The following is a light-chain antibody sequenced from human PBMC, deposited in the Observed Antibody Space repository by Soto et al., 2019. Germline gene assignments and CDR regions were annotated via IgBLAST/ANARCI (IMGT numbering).Light chain of an antibody. V-gene: IGKV2-30*01. J-gene: IGKJ2*01. Sequence: DVVMSQSPLSLPVTIGQPASISCRSSQRLLYSVGNTYFNWFQQRPGQSPRRLIYKVSNRESGVPDRFSGSGSGTDFTLKISRVEAEDVGIYYCTQGTYWPYTFGQGTRLEIK. CDR2: KVS. CDR3: TQGTYWPYT. CDR1: QRLLYSVGNTY.